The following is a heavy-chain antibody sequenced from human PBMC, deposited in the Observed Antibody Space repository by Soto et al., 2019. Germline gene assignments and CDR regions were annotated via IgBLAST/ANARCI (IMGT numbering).Heavy chain of an antibody. J-gene: IGHJ6*02. V-gene: IGHV3-30-3*01. CDR2: ISYDGSNK. CDR1: GFTFSSYA. D-gene: IGHD6-19*01. Sequence: QVQLVESGGGVVQPGRSLRLSCAASGFTFSSYAMHWVRQAPGKGLEWVAVISYDGSNKYYADSVKGRFTISRDNSKNTLYLQMNSLRAEDTAVYYCAIEITPSSGWLHYYYYSGMDVWGQGTTVTVSS. CDR3: AIEITPSSGWLHYYYYSGMDV.